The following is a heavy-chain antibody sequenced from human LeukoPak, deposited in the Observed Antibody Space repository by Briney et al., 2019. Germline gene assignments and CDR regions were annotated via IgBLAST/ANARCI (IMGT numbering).Heavy chain of an antibody. CDR1: GDSVSSKSAA. D-gene: IGHD6-13*01. V-gene: IGHV6-1*01. CDR2: TYYRSKWYN. CDR3: ARDHGSFDAFDI. J-gene: IGHJ3*02. Sequence: SQALSLTCAISGDSVSSKSAAWNWIRQSPSRGLEWLGRTYYRSKWYNDYAVSVKSRITINPDTSKNQFSLQLNSVTPEDTAVYYCARDHGSFDAFDIWGQGTMVTVPS.